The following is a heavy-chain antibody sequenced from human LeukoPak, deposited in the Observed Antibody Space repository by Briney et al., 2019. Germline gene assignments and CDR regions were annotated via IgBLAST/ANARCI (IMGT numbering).Heavy chain of an antibody. J-gene: IGHJ4*02. Sequence: GGSLRLSCAASGFTFDDYVMHWVRQAPGKGLEWVSSISWNSGSIDYADSVKGRFTISKDNAKNSLYLQMNSLRAEDTALYYCAKGSSSGWFPFDYWGQGTLVTVSS. CDR2: ISWNSGSI. CDR3: AKGSSSGWFPFDY. CDR1: GFTFDDYV. V-gene: IGHV3-9*01. D-gene: IGHD6-19*01.